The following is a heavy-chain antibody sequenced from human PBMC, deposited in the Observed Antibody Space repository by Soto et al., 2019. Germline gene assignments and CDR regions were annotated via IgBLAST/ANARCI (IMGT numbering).Heavy chain of an antibody. Sequence: ASVKVSCKASGYTFSGFYMHWVRQAPGQGLEWMGWINPNSGGTKSAEKFQGRVTMTRDTSISTAYMELSRLTSDDTAVYYCASAAVTGTAGLDFWGQGXQVTVYS. D-gene: IGHD6-19*01. CDR2: INPNSGGT. J-gene: IGHJ4*02. CDR3: ASAAVTGTAGLDF. CDR1: GYTFSGFY. V-gene: IGHV1-2*02.